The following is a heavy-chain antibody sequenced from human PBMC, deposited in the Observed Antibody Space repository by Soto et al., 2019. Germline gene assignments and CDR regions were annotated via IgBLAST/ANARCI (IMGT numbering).Heavy chain of an antibody. Sequence: QILLQESGPGLVKPSETLSLICAVSGASVNSPPYSWTWVRQPPGKGLEWIGYVHNSGSTKYDPSFQSRVSISLDTSKNHFSLRLTSVTAADAAVYYCLAADYGGIVAYLGQGTLVSVSS. CDR2: VHNSGST. CDR3: LAADYGGIVAY. V-gene: IGHV4-61*03. D-gene: IGHD4-17*01. J-gene: IGHJ4*02. CDR1: GASVNSPPYS.